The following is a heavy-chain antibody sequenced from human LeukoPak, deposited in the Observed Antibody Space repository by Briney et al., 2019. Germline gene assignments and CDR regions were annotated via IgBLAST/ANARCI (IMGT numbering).Heavy chain of an antibody. V-gene: IGHV3-33*01. D-gene: IGHD3-22*01. Sequence: GGSLRLSCAASGFTLSSYGMHWVRQAPGKGLEWVAVIWYDGSNKYYADSVKGRFTISRDNSKNTLYLQMNSLKTEDTAVYYCTTQETVDDSSYFFDYWGQGTLVTVSS. J-gene: IGHJ4*02. CDR2: IWYDGSNK. CDR1: GFTLSSYG. CDR3: TTQETVDDSSYFFDY.